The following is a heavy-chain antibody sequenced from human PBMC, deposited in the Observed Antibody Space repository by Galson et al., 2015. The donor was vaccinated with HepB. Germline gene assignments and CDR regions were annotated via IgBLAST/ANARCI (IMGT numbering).Heavy chain of an antibody. CDR2: IHPSGNT. CDR3: ARDLSYYGLDV. D-gene: IGHD3-16*01. V-gene: IGHV3-66*01. CDR1: GITVSTNY. J-gene: IGHJ6*02. Sequence: SLRLSCAASGITVSTNYMNWVRQAPGRGLEGVSAIHPSGNTYYPDSVKGRFTVSRDESKNMLFLHMSSLRAEDTAVYYCARDLSYYGLDVWGQGTTVTVSS.